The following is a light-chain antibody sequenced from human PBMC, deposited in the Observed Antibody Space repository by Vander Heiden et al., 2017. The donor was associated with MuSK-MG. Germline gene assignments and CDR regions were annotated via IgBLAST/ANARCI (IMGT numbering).Light chain of an antibody. CDR1: SSNIGAGYD. Sequence: QSVLTQPPSVSGPPGQRVTISCTGSSSNIGAGYDVHWYQQLPGTAPKLLIYGNSNRPSGVPDRFSGSKSGTSASLAITGLQAEDEADYYCQSYDNSLSGSWVFGGGTKLTVL. V-gene: IGLV1-40*01. CDR3: QSYDNSLSGSWV. J-gene: IGLJ3*02. CDR2: GNS.